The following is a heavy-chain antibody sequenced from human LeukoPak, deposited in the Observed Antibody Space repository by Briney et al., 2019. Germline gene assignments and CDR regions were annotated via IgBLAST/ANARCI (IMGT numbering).Heavy chain of an antibody. J-gene: IGHJ4*02. V-gene: IGHV3-23*01. Sequence: GGSLRLSCAASGFTFSSYAMSWVRQAPGKGLEWVSAISGSGGSTYYADSVKGRFTISRDNSKDTLYLQMNSLRAEDTAVYYCVNGGGDIDDFDYWGQGTLVTVSS. CDR1: GFTFSSYA. CDR2: ISGSGGST. CDR3: VNGGGDIDDFDY. D-gene: IGHD3-16*01.